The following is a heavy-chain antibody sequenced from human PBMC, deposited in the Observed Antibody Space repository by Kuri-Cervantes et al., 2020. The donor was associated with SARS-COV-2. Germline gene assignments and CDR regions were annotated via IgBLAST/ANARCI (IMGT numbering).Heavy chain of an antibody. V-gene: IGHV3-30-3*01. D-gene: IGHD3-22*01. CDR1: GFTFSRYA. CDR2: TSYDGGNK. Sequence: LSLTCAVSGFTFSRYAMHWVRQAPGKGLEWVAITSYDGGNKYYADSVKGRFTISRDNSKNTLYLQMNSLRAEDTAVYYCARALYYYDSRGPIDYWGQGTLVTVSS. J-gene: IGHJ4*02. CDR3: ARALYYYDSRGPIDY.